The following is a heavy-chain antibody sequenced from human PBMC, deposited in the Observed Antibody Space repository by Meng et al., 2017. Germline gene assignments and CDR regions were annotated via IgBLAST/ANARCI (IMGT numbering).Heavy chain of an antibody. CDR3: ARAQYGGNSQDYWYFDR. D-gene: IGHD4-23*01. J-gene: IGHJ2*01. CDR1: GYTFTSYG. CDR2: ISAYNGNT. V-gene: IGHV1-18*01. Sequence: ASVKVSCKASGYTFTSYGISWVRQAPGQGLEWMGWISAYNGNTNYAQKLQGRVTMTTDTSTSTAYMELRSLRSDDTAVYYCARAQYGGNSQDYWYFDRGGRGTLVTVS.